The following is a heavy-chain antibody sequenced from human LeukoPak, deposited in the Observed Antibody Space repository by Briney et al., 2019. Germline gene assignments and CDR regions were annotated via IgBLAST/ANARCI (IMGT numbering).Heavy chain of an antibody. Sequence: SETLSLTCTVSGGSISSYYWSWIRQPPGKGLEWIGYIYYSGSTNYNPSLKSRVTISVDTSKNQFSLKLSSVTAADTAVYYCARDRFLEWLSDYWGQGTLVTVSS. CDR3: ARDRFLEWLSDY. V-gene: IGHV4-59*12. D-gene: IGHD3-3*01. CDR2: IYYSGST. CDR1: GGSISSYY. J-gene: IGHJ4*02.